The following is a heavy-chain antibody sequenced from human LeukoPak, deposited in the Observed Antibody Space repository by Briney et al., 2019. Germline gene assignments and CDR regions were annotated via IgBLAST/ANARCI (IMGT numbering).Heavy chain of an antibody. J-gene: IGHJ2*01. D-gene: IGHD3-10*01. CDR3: AKERGGQDWDFDL. Sequence: GGSLRLSCAASGLNFNDYDMDWVRQAPGKGLEWVAVIWDDGSNKYYGESVKGRFTISRDISKNMLYLQMNSLRVEDTAVYYCAKERGGQDWDFDLWGRGTLVTVSS. V-gene: IGHV3-33*06. CDR1: GLNFNDYD. CDR2: IWDDGSNK.